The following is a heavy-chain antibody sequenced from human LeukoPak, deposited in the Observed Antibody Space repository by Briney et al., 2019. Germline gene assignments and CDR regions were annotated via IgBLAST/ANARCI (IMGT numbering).Heavy chain of an antibody. Sequence: TGGSLRLSCAASGFTVSSNYMSWVRQAPGKGLEWVSVIYSGGSTYYADSVKGRFTISRDNSKNRLYVQMNSLRAEETAVYYCASEPQLCWGQGTMVTVSS. J-gene: IGHJ3*01. CDR3: ASEPQLC. CDR1: GFTVSSNY. V-gene: IGHV3-66*01. D-gene: IGHD5-18*01. CDR2: IYSGGST.